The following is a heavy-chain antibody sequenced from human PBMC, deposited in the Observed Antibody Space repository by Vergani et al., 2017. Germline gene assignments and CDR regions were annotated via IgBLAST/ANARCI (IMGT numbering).Heavy chain of an antibody. CDR3: AHETITYYYYYGMDV. Sequence: QITLKESGPTLVKPTQTLTLTCTFSGFSLSTSGVCVGWIRQPPGKALEWLALIYWNDDKRYSPSLKSRLTITKDTSKNQVVLTMTNMDPVDTATDYCAHETITYYYYYGMDVWGQGTTVTVSS. J-gene: IGHJ6*02. V-gene: IGHV2-5*01. CDR1: GFSLSTSGVC. CDR2: IYWNDDK. D-gene: IGHD3-3*01.